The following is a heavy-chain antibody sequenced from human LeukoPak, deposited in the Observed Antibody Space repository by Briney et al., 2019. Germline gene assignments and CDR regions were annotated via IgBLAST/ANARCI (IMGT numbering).Heavy chain of an antibody. CDR2: LGTRSTSV. V-gene: IGHV3-21*01. CDR3: AREVSEGFDF. D-gene: IGHD3-22*01. Sequence: GGSLRLSCTASGFTFSGYSMNWIRRAPGKGLEWVSSLGTRSTSVYHAGSVKGRFAISRDNAKNSLYLQMNSLRAEDTALYYCAREVSEGFDFWGQGTLVTVSS. CDR1: GFTFSGYS. J-gene: IGHJ4*02.